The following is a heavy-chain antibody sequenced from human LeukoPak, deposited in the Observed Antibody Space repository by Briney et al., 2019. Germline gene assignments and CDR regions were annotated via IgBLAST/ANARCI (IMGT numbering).Heavy chain of an antibody. D-gene: IGHD5-18*01. J-gene: IGHJ4*02. CDR3: VRDPPRDTAMVWKY. CDR2: ISYDGRSK. CDR1: GFTFSTYR. Sequence: GGSLRLSCAASGFTFSTYRMHWVRQAPGKGPEWVAVISYDGRSKFYVDSVKGRFTISRDNSESTLYLQMNSLRTEDTAVYYCVRDPPRDTAMVWKYWGQGTLVTVSS. V-gene: IGHV3-30*03.